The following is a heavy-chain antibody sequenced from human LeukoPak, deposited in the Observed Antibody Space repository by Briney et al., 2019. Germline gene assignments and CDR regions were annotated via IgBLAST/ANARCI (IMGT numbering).Heavy chain of an antibody. J-gene: IGHJ4*02. CDR2: ISYDGSNK. Sequence: HPGGSLRLSCAASGFTFSSYGMHWVRQAPGKGLEWVAVISYDGSNKYYADSVKGRFTISRDNSKNTLYLQMNSLRAEDTAVYYCAKVSSSSRDYWGQGTLVTVSS. CDR3: AKVSSSSRDY. V-gene: IGHV3-30*18. CDR1: GFTFSSYG. D-gene: IGHD6-6*01.